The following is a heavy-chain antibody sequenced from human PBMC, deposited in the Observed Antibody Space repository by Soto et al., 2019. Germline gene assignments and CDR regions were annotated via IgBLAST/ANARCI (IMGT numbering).Heavy chain of an antibody. CDR3: AKGGVTRSYYYAMDV. J-gene: IGHJ6*02. Sequence: GGSLRLSCAASGFIFSDYAMSWVRQAPGKGLEWVSALSGSGSSTYYADSVKGRFTVSRDNLKNTVSLQMDNLTAEDTAVYYCAKGGVTRSYYYAMDVWGQGTTVTVSS. CDR2: LSGSGSST. V-gene: IGHV3-23*01. CDR1: GFIFSDYA.